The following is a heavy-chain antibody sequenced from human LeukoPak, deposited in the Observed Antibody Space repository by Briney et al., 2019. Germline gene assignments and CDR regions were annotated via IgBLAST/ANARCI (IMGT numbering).Heavy chain of an antibody. J-gene: IGHJ5*02. D-gene: IGHD1-26*01. V-gene: IGHV1-46*01. CDR1: GYTFTRHY. Sequence: ASVKVSCKASGYTFTRHYMHWVRQAPGQGLEWMGVINPGGSWTSYAQKLQGRVTMTRDMSTSTDYMELSSLRSEDTAVYYCARDNSVGDTAWWFDPWGQGTLVTVSS. CDR2: INPGGSWT. CDR3: ARDNSVGDTAWWFDP.